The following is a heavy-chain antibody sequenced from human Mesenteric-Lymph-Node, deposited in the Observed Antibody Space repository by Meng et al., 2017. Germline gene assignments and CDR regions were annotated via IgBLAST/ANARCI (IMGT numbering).Heavy chain of an antibody. Sequence: QQVVLDMFVTSVTLSLTFVVSVGVISGINWCMLVRHPPGKGLAWIGEVYHSGTANYNPSLKIRVTISVDKSKNQFSLNVTSVTAADTAMYYCARGLNYGYYPHALDFWGQGTLVTVSS. CDR3: ARGLNYGYYPHALDF. J-gene: IGHJ4*02. V-gene: IGHV4/OR15-8*01. CDR2: VYHSGTA. CDR1: VGVISGINW. D-gene: IGHD3-3*01.